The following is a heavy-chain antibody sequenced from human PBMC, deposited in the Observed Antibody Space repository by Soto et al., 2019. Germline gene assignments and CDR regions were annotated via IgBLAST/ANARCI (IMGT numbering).Heavy chain of an antibody. Sequence: QVQLVQSGAEVKKPGASVKVSCKASGYTFTGYHIHWVRQAPGQGLEWMGWINPNSGGTNYAPKFQGRVTMTRDTSISTGYMELSRLTSDDTDVYFCARDNGVYSPKWNFDYWGQGTLVTVS. D-gene: IGHD2-15*01. CDR1: GYTFTGYH. J-gene: IGHJ4*02. CDR3: ARDNGVYSPKWNFDY. V-gene: IGHV1-2*02. CDR2: INPNSGGT.